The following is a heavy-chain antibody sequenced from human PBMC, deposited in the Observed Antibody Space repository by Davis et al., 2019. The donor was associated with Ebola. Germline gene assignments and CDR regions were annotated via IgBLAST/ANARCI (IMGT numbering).Heavy chain of an antibody. J-gene: IGHJ4*02. D-gene: IGHD3-3*01. CDR3: ARTNTIFGVVLDY. V-gene: IGHV3-23*01. CDR1: GFSFSSYA. Sequence: GESLKISCAASGFSFSSYALTWARQAPGKGLEWVSTISGSGGSTYYADSVKGRFTISRDNFKNTLYLQMNSLRAEDTAIYYCARTNTIFGVVLDYWGQGALVTVSS. CDR2: ISGSGGST.